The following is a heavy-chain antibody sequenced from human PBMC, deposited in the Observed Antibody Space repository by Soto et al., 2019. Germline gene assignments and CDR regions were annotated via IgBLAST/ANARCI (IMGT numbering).Heavy chain of an antibody. CDR2: INHSGST. CDR3: ARGSDSSSWYLSPIDY. CDR1: GGSFSGYY. Sequence: LSLTCAVYGGSFSGYYWSWIRQPPGKGLEWIGEINHSGSTNYNPSLKSRVTISVDTSKNQFSLKLSSVTAADTAVYYCARGSDSSSWYLSPIDYWGQGTLVTVSS. J-gene: IGHJ4*02. D-gene: IGHD6-13*01. V-gene: IGHV4-34*01.